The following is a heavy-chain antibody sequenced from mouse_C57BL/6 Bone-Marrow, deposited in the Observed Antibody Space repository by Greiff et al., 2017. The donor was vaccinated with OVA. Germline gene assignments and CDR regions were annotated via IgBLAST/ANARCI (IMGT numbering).Heavy chain of an antibody. CDR2: IRNKANGYTT. Sequence: EVKLQESGGGLVQPGGSLSLSCAASGFTFTDYYMSWVRQPPGKALEWLGFIRNKANGYTTEYSASVKGRFTISRDNSQSILYLQMNALRAEDSATYYCALYGGGLDYWGQGTTLTVSS. CDR3: ALYGGGLDY. V-gene: IGHV7-3*01. CDR1: GFTFTDYY. J-gene: IGHJ2*01.